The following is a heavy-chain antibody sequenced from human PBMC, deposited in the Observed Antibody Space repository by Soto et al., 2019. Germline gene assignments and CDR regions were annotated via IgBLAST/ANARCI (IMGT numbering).Heavy chain of an antibody. CDR3: ATELTVAATGWFDP. CDR1: GDSISSYH. D-gene: IGHD6-19*01. J-gene: IGHJ5*02. CDR2: INTSGST. V-gene: IGHV4-4*07. Sequence: SETLSLTCAVSGDSISSYHWSWMRQPAGKGLEWIGRINTSGSTNYNPSLKSRVTLSLDTSKNQFSLKLRSVTAADTAVYYCATELTVAATGWFDPWGQGTLGTV.